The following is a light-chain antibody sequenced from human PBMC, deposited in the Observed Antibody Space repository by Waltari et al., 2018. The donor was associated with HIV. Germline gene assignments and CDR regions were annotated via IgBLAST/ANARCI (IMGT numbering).Light chain of an antibody. CDR1: QSVSNSQ. V-gene: IGKV3-20*01. Sequence: TPSPGTLSFFPRGKTHLSFRASQSVSNSQLAWYQQKPGQAPRLLIYGASSRATGIPDRFSGSGSGTDFILTISGLEPEDFAVYYCQQYGGSRWTFGQGTKVEIK. CDR3: QQYGGSRWT. J-gene: IGKJ1*01. CDR2: GAS.